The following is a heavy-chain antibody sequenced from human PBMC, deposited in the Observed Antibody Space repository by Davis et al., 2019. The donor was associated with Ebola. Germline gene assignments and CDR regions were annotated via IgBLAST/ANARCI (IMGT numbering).Heavy chain of an antibody. CDR3: ARHGFAFHFDY. CDR2: MFYSGTT. V-gene: IGHV4-30-4*01. CDR1: GASISAGDYY. Sequence: LRLSCSVSGASISAGDYYWSWIRQPPGKGLEWIAYMFYSGTTNYNPSLQSRVIISVDTSKNQFSLKLSSVTAADTAVYYCARHGFAFHFDYWGQGTLVTVSS. J-gene: IGHJ4*02. D-gene: IGHD3-3*02.